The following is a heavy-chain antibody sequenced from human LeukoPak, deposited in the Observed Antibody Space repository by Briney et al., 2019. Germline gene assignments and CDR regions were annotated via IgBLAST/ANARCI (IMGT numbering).Heavy chain of an antibody. D-gene: IGHD4-23*01. CDR3: AKDDGGNSGSYDY. CDR1: GFTFDDYA. Sequence: GGSLRLSCAASGFTFDDYAMHWVRQAPGKGLEWVAVISYDGSNKYYADSVKGRFTISRDNSKNTLYLQMNSLRAEDTAVYYCAKDDGGNSGSYDYWGQGTLVTVSS. J-gene: IGHJ4*02. CDR2: ISYDGSNK. V-gene: IGHV3-30*18.